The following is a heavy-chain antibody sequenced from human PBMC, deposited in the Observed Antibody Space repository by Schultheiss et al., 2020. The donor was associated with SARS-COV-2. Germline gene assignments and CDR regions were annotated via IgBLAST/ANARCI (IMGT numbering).Heavy chain of an antibody. Sequence: GGSLRLSCAASGFTFSSYWMSWVRQAPGKGLEWVANIKQDGSEKYYVDSVKGRFTISRDNSKNTLYLQMNSLRAEDTAVYYCAKDQWLSSYFDYWGQGTLVTVSS. V-gene: IGHV3-7*03. CDR1: GFTFSSYW. CDR3: AKDQWLSSYFDY. CDR2: IKQDGSEK. D-gene: IGHD6-19*01. J-gene: IGHJ4*02.